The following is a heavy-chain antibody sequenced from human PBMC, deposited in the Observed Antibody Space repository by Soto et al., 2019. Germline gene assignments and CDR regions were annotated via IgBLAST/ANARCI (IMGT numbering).Heavy chain of an antibody. J-gene: IGHJ6*02. Sequence: SLKISCKAAGYSFTTYWLAWVRQVPGKGLEWVGSISPGESDVRYSPSFRGQVTTSADNSITTAYVQWNTLKASDTDTYYCARHEQYYYHFYGMDVWGQGTTVTVPS. CDR3: ARHEQYYYHFYGMDV. CDR1: GYSFTTYW. V-gene: IGHV5-51*01. CDR2: ISPGESDV.